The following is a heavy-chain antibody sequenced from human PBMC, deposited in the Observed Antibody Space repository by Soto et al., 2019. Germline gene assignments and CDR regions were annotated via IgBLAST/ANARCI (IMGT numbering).Heavy chain of an antibody. CDR3: AREFLEHVDY. D-gene: IGHD3-3*01. V-gene: IGHV1-46*01. CDR2: INPSGGST. CDR1: GYTFTSYY. J-gene: IGHJ4*02. Sequence: QVQLVQSGAEVKKPGASVKVSCKASGYTFTSYYMHWVRQAPGQGLEWMGIINPSGGSTSYAQKFHGRVTMTRDTSTSTVYMELSSLISEDTAVYYCAREFLEHVDYWGQGTLVTVSS.